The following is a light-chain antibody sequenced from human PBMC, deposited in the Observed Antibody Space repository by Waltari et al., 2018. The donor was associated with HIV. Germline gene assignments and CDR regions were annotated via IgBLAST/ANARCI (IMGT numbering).Light chain of an antibody. J-gene: IGLJ2*01. Sequence: GQTVRITCQGDSLRKYSASWYQQKPGQAPVLVIYGKHNRPSGIPDRFSGSSSGNTASLTITGAQAEDEADYYCDSRDSSGNNLVFGGGTRLTVL. CDR3: DSRDSSGNNLV. V-gene: IGLV3-19*01. CDR2: GKH. CDR1: SLRKYS.